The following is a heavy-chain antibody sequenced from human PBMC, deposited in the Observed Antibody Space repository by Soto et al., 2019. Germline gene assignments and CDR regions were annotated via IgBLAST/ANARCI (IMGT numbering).Heavy chain of an antibody. CDR2: IYWDDDK. CDR3: AHIVGAGLGAHFDH. V-gene: IGHV2-5*02. CDR1: GFSLSSTRMA. Sequence: QITLKESGPTLVKPTQTLTLTCTFSGFSLSSTRMAVGWIRQPPGKALEWLALIYWDDDKPYSPFLKSRLTIXXXPXXNQGVLTMANMDPGDTARYYFAHIVGAGLGAHFDHWGQGTLVTVSS. D-gene: IGHD6-19*01. J-gene: IGHJ4*02.